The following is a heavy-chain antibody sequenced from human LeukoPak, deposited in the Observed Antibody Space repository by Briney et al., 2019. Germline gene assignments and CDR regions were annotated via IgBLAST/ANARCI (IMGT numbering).Heavy chain of an antibody. J-gene: IGHJ6*02. V-gene: IGHV3-7*01. Sequence: GGSLRLSCVASGFTFSSYWMSWVRQAPGKGLEWVANIKQDGSEKYYVDSVKGRFTISRDNAKNSLYLQMNSLRAEDTAVYYCARESFIVIAGYFHYYGMDVWGQGTTVTVSS. CDR2: IKQDGSEK. CDR3: ARESFIVIAGYFHYYGMDV. D-gene: IGHD2/OR15-2a*01. CDR1: GFTFSSYW.